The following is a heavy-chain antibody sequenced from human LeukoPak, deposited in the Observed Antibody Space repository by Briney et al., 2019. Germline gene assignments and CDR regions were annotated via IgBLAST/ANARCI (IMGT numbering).Heavy chain of an antibody. D-gene: IGHD6-6*01. CDR1: GGSISSYY. V-gene: IGHV4-59*12. CDR3: ARGWQLESRCWFDP. J-gene: IGHJ5*02. Sequence: SETLSLTCTVSGGSISSYYWSWIRQPPGKGLEWIGYIYYSGSTYYNPSLKSRVTISVDTSKNQFSLKLSSVTAADTAVYYCARGWQLESRCWFDPWGQGTLVTVSS. CDR2: IYYSGST.